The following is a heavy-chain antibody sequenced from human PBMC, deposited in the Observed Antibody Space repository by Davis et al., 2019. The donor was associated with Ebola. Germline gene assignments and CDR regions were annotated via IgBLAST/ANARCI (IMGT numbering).Heavy chain of an antibody. CDR3: ARGWSIVVVPAAINDFDY. CDR1: GFTFSSYA. J-gene: IGHJ4*02. CDR2: ISYDGSRK. Sequence: GESLKISCAASGFTFSSYAMHWVRQAPGKGLEWVAGISYDGSRKHYADSVKGRFTISRDNFKNTLYLQMNSLRAKDTAVYYCARGWSIVVVPAAINDFDYWGQGTLVTVSS. D-gene: IGHD2-2*01. V-gene: IGHV3-30-3*01.